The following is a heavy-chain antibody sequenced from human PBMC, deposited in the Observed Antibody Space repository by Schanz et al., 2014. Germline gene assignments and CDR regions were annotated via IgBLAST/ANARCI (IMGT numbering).Heavy chain of an antibody. D-gene: IGHD3-22*01. Sequence: QVQLVESGGGVVQPGGSLRLSCVASGFTFSHYGIHWVRQAPGKGLEWVAVISYEGSKKYYPDSVQGRFTISRDNSKNTVYLQMNSLRAEDTAVYFCAKSYDTSGYSGFDYWGQGTLVTVSS. CDR2: ISYEGSKK. CDR1: GFTFSHYG. CDR3: AKSYDTSGYSGFDY. V-gene: IGHV3-30-3*02. J-gene: IGHJ4*02.